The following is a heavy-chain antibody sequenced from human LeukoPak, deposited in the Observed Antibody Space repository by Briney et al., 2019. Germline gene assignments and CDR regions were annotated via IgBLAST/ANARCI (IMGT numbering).Heavy chain of an antibody. CDR2: IYYTGTT. CDR1: DGSISSATYY. V-gene: IGHV4-39*07. J-gene: IGHJ4*02. D-gene: IGHD2-2*01. CDR3: ARPLIPAASFDY. Sequence: PSETLSLTCTVSDGSISSATYYWGWVRQPPGKGLEWIGSIYYTGTTYYNPSLKSRVTISVDTSKNQFSLTLSSVTAADTAVYYCARPLIPAASFDYWGQGTLVTVSS.